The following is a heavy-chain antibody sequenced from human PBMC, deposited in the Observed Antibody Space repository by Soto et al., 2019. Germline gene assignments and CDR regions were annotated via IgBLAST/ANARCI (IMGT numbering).Heavy chain of an antibody. CDR3: VQSRCGGDCLQSYSSHSYYGLDV. CDR2: IYWDDDK. J-gene: IGHJ6*02. CDR1: GFSLSMNEMG. D-gene: IGHD2-21*02. V-gene: IGHV2-5*02. Sequence: SGPTLVNPTQTLTLTCTFSGFSLSMNEMGVGWIRQPPGKALEWLALIYWDDDKRYSPSLKSRLTITKDTSKNQVVLTMTNMAPVDTATYYCVQSRCGGDCLQSYSSHSYYGLDVWGQGTTVTVSS.